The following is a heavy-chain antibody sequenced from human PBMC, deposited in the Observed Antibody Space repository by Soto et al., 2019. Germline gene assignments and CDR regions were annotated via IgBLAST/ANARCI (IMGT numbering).Heavy chain of an antibody. D-gene: IGHD3-3*01. J-gene: IGHJ6*02. CDR2: ISGSGGST. CDR1: GFTFSSYA. CDR3: AKDSAESRLPHYDFWSGYYGRYYYYGMDV. Sequence: GGSLRLSCAASGFTFSSYAMSWVRQAPGKGLEWVSAISGSGGSTYYADSVKGRFTISRDNSKNTLYLQMNSLRAEDTAVYYCAKDSAESRLPHYDFWSGYYGRYYYYGMDVWGQGTTVTVSS. V-gene: IGHV3-23*01.